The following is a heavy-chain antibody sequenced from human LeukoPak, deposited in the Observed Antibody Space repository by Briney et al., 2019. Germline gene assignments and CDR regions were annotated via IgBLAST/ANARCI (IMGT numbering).Heavy chain of an antibody. Sequence: GGSLRLSCITCGFIFDYFVMAWFRQRAGKGLQGVYKINWNRCSIGYADAVKGRFTVSRGNARNSVYLQIKILMAEDTALYYCARAGGYCRRPDCHTFDSWGQGILVTVSS. CDR3: ARAGGYCRRPDCHTFDS. J-gene: IGHJ4*02. V-gene: IGHV3-20*04. D-gene: IGHD2-2*01. CDR1: GFIFDYFV. CDR2: INWNRCSI.